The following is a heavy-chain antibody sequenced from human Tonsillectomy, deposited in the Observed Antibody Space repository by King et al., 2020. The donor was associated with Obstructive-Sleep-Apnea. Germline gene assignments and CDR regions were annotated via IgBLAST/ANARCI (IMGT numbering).Heavy chain of an antibody. V-gene: IGHV5-10-1*01. J-gene: IGHJ4*02. CDR3: ASTQVGTTPSYFDY. CDR1: VYGFTSYC. CDR2: IDPSDSYT. Sequence: QLVQSGAEVKKPGESLRISCKGSVYGFTSYCISWVRQMPGKGLEWMGRIDPSDSYTNYSPSFQGHVTISADKSIRPAYLQWSSLKASDTAMYYCASTQVGTTPSYFDYWGQGTLVTVSS. D-gene: IGHD1-26*01.